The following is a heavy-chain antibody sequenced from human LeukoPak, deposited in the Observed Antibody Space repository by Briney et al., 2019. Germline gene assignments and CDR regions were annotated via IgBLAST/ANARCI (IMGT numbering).Heavy chain of an antibody. Sequence: SETLSLTCAVSGGSISSGGYSWSWIRQRPGKGLERIGYIYHSGNTYYNPSLKSRVTISVDRSKNQFSLKLSSVTAADTAVYYCARGYYYDSSGYYYEGISDAFDIWGQGTVVTVSS. CDR3: ARGYYYDSSGYYYEGISDAFDI. V-gene: IGHV4-30-2*01. CDR1: GGSISSGGYS. CDR2: IYHSGNT. J-gene: IGHJ3*02. D-gene: IGHD3-22*01.